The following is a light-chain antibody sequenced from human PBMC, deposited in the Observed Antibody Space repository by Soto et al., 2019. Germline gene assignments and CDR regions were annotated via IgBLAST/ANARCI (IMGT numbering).Light chain of an antibody. CDR1: QDIGSF. Sequence: DIQMTQSPSTLSASVGDRVTISCRASQDIGSFLAWYQHKPGKAPKLLIYDASTLQTGVPSRFRGSGFGTEFTLTISGLQHDDFATYYCQQHDDYSHATFGQGTKVEIK. J-gene: IGKJ2*01. CDR3: QQHDDYSHAT. CDR2: DAS. V-gene: IGKV1-5*01.